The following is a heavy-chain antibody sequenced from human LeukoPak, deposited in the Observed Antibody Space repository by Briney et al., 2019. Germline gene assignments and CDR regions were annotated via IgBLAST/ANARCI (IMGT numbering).Heavy chain of an antibody. CDR3: AKHIYAVVSIQQ. CDR1: GYTFTSYD. D-gene: IGHD3-22*01. V-gene: IGHV1-8*03. J-gene: IGHJ1*01. CDR2: MNPNSGNT. Sequence: ASVKVSCKASGYTFTSYDINWVRQATGQGLEWMGWMNPNSGNTGYAQKFQGRVTITRNTSISTAYMELSSLRSEDTAVYYCAKHIYAVVSIQQWGQGTLVTVSS.